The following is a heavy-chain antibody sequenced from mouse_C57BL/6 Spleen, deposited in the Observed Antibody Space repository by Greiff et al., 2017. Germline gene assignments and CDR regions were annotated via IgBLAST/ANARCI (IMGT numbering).Heavy chain of an antibody. Sequence: EVKLMESGGGLVKPGGSLKLSCAASGFTFSDYGMHWVRQAPEKGLEWVAYISSGSSTIYYADTVKGRFTISRDNAKNTLFLQMTSLRSEDTARYYCARAYYSKYDYWGQGTTLTVSS. CDR1: GFTFSDYG. J-gene: IGHJ2*01. V-gene: IGHV5-17*01. CDR2: ISSGSSTI. CDR3: ARAYYSKYDY. D-gene: IGHD2-5*01.